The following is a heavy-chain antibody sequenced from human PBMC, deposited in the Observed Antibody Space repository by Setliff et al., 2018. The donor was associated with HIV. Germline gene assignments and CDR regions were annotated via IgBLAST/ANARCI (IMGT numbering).Heavy chain of an antibody. Sequence: ASVKVSCKASGYTFTSYAMHWVRQAPGQRLEWMGWIHAGNGYTKYSQKFQGRVTFTRDTSASAAYMDLSSLRSEETAVYYCARIWGIPPLYYFDYWGQGTLVTVSS. V-gene: IGHV1-3*01. J-gene: IGHJ4*02. CDR2: IHAGNGYT. D-gene: IGHD3-16*01. CDR3: ARIWGIPPLYYFDY. CDR1: GYTFTSYA.